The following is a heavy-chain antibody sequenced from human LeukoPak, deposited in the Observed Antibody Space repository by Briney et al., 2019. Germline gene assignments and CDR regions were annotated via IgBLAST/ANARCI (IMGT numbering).Heavy chain of an antibody. CDR3: AKTARLRYFEY. J-gene: IGHJ4*02. Sequence: SETLSLTCTVSGASISNYYWGWVRQPPGKGLEWVGYIYYSGSTNYNPSLKSRVTISLDTSKNQFSLNLTSVTAADTAVYYCAKTARLRYFEYWGQGTLVTVSS. V-gene: IGHV4-59*03. CDR2: IYYSGST. D-gene: IGHD3-9*01. CDR1: GASISNYY.